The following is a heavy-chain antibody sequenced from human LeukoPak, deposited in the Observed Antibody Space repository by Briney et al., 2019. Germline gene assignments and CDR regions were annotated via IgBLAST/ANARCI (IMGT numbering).Heavy chain of an antibody. J-gene: IGHJ6*02. V-gene: IGHV4-59*08. CDR2: IYYSGST. CDR1: GGSISGYY. Sequence: SETLSLTCTVSGGSISGYYWSWIRQPPGKGLEWIGYIYYSGSTNYNPSLKSRVTISVDTSKNQFSLKLSSVTAADTAVYYCARRTVTTDSWDYYYGMDVWGQGTTVTVSS. D-gene: IGHD4-17*01. CDR3: ARRTVTTDSWDYYYGMDV.